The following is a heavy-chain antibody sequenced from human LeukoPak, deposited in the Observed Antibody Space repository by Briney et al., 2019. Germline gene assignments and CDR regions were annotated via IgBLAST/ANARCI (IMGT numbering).Heavy chain of an antibody. D-gene: IGHD1-26*01. CDR1: GFTFSSYA. J-gene: IGHJ4*02. CDR2: ISYDGSNK. CDR3: ARDGEWELRTLDY. V-gene: IGHV3-30*04. Sequence: GGPLRLSCAASGFTFSSYAMHWVRQAPGKGLEWVAVISYDGSNKYYADSVKGRFTISRDNSKNTLYLQMNSLRAEDTAVYYCARDGEWELRTLDYWGQGTLVTVSS.